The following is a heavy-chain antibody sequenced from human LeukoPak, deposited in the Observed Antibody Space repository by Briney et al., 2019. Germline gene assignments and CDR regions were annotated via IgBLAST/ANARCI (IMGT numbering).Heavy chain of an antibody. CDR1: GFTFSSYA. D-gene: IGHD5-12*01. CDR3: AKDKAGRIVATKDY. J-gene: IGHJ4*02. Sequence: AGGSLRLSCAASGFTFSSYAMSWVRQAPGKGREWVSAISGSGGSTYYADSVKGRFTIYRDNAKNKMYLRMNRLRGEETGVNECAKDKAGRIVATKDYWGQGTLVTVSS. V-gene: IGHV3-23*01. CDR2: ISGSGGST.